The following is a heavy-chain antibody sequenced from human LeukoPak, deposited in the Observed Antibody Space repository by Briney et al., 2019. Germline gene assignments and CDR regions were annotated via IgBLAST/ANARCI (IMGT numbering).Heavy chain of an antibody. V-gene: IGHV5-51*01. J-gene: IGHJ4*02. CDR1: GYSFTSYW. CDR3: ARFYDYVWGGYRATSYYFDY. D-gene: IGHD3-16*02. CDR2: IYPGDSDI. Sequence: GESLKISCKGSGYSFTSYWIGWVRQMPGKGLEWMGIIYPGDSDIRYSPSFQGQVTISADKSISTAYLQWSSLKASDTAMYYCARFYDYVWGGYRATSYYFDYWGQGTLVTVSS.